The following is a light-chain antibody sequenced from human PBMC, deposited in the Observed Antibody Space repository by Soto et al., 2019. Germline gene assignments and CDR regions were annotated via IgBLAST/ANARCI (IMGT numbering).Light chain of an antibody. J-gene: IGKJ2*01. Sequence: MQMTQSPSSLSAFVGDSVTITCQTSQDIGTYLNWYQHKQGKAPKLLIYSSFNLETGVPSWFCGGRSGTVFTLSITSLQPEDVATYYCQHCVNLPPTYTFGPGTKLELK. V-gene: IGKV1-33*01. CDR2: SSF. CDR1: QDIGTY. CDR3: QHCVNLPPTYT.